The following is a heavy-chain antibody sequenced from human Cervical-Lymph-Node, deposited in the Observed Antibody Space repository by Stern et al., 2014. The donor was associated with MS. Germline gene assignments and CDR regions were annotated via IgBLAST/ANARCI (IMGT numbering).Heavy chain of an antibody. J-gene: IGHJ4*02. V-gene: IGHV3-9*01. D-gene: IGHD1-7*01. CDR2: ISWNSGSI. CDR3: ARVPKWNYVGSNYFDS. CDR1: GFMFDDYA. Sequence: EVQLVESGGGLVQPGGSLRLSCAASGFMFDDYAMHWVRQGPGKGLEWGSRISWNSGSIDYADSVKGRFTISRDNANNSLYLQMDSLRAEDTALYFCARVPKWNYVGSNYFDSWGQGALVTVSS.